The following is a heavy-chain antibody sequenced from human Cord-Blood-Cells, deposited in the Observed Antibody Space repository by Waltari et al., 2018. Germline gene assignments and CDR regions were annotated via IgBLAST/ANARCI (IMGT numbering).Heavy chain of an antibody. V-gene: IGHV3-7*01. CDR1: GFTFSSYW. D-gene: IGHD6-13*01. J-gene: IGHJ4*02. CDR2: IKQDGSEK. Sequence: EVQLVESGGGLVQPGGSLRLSCAASGFTFSSYWMSWVRQAPGKGLEWVANIKQDGSEKYYVDSGKGRFTISRDNAKNSLYLQMNSLRAEDTAVYYCARDKSSSWYDYWGQGTLVTVSS. CDR3: ARDKSSSWYDY.